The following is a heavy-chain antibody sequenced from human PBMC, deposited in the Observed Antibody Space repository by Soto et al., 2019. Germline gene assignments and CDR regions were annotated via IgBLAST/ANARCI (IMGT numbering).Heavy chain of an antibody. V-gene: IGHV1-8*01. CDR1: GYTFTSYD. J-gene: IGHJ6*02. D-gene: IGHD6-13*01. Sequence: ASVKVSCKASGYTFTSYDINWVRQATGQGLEWMGWMNPNSGNTGYAQKFQGRVTMTRNTSISTAYMELSSLRSEDTAVYYCARGRMYSSSWYDLRGYYYGMDVWGQGTTVTVSS. CDR2: MNPNSGNT. CDR3: ARGRMYSSSWYDLRGYYYGMDV.